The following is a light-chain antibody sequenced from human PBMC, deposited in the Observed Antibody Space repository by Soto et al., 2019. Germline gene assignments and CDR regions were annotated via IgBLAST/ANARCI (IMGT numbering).Light chain of an antibody. Sequence: IVLTQSPATLSLSPGERATLSCRASQSVSSNLAWYQQKHGQAPTLLIYGASSRATGIPVRFSGSGSGTEFTLTISSLKYEDFAVYYCQQYNNWPLTFGQGTRLEIK. CDR1: QSVSSN. V-gene: IGKV3-15*01. CDR3: QQYNNWPLT. J-gene: IGKJ5*01. CDR2: GAS.